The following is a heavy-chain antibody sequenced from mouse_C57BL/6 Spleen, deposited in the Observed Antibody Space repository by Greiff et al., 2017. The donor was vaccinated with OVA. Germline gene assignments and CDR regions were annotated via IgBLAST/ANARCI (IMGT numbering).Heavy chain of an antibody. J-gene: IGHJ2*01. D-gene: IGHD1-2*01. Sequence: EVQLQQSGPELVKPGASVKISCKASGYTFTDYYMNWVKQSHGKSLEWIGDINPNNGGTSYNQKFKGKATLTVDKSSSTAYMELRSLTSEDSAVYYCARRRTTAYYFDYWGQGTTLTVSS. CDR1: GYTFTDYY. CDR2: INPNNGGT. CDR3: ARRRTTAYYFDY. V-gene: IGHV1-26*01.